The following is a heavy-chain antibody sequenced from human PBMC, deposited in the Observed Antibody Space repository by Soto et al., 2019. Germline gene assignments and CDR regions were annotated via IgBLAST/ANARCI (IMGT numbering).Heavy chain of an antibody. CDR2: IYYSGST. CDR3: VRRVRYDSRWFLDF. D-gene: IGHD6-19*01. Sequence: PSETLSLTCTVSGGSISSYYWSWIRQPPGKGLEWIGYIYYSGSTNYNPSLKSRVTISVDTSKNQFSLKLSSVTAADTAVYYCVRRVRYDSRWFLDFWGQGTLVTVSS. V-gene: IGHV4-59*08. CDR1: GGSISSYY. J-gene: IGHJ4*02.